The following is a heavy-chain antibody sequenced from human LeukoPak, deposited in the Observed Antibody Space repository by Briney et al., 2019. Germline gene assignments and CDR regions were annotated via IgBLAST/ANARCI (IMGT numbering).Heavy chain of an antibody. Sequence: GGSLRLSCAASGFTFSSHAMSWVRQAPGKGLEWVSAISGSGDRTYYADSVKGRLTISRDNSKNTVYLQMGSLRAEDTAVYYCAKGSAFWSGYPADHWGQGTLVTVSS. V-gene: IGHV3-23*01. CDR2: ISGSGDRT. CDR1: GFTFSSHA. D-gene: IGHD3-3*01. CDR3: AKGSAFWSGYPADH. J-gene: IGHJ4*02.